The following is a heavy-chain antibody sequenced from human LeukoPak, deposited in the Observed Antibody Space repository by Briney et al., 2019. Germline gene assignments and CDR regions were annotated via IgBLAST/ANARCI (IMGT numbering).Heavy chain of an antibody. CDR1: GGTFSSYA. J-gene: IGHJ4*02. V-gene: IGHV1-69*13. Sequence: ASVKVSCKASGGTFSSYAISWVRQAPGQGLECMGGIIPIFGTANYAQKFQGRVTITADESTSTAYMERSSLRSEDTAVCYCASGDAGYCSSTSCYTWRYFDYWGQGTLVTVSS. D-gene: IGHD2-2*02. CDR2: IIPIFGTA. CDR3: ASGDAGYCSSTSCYTWRYFDY.